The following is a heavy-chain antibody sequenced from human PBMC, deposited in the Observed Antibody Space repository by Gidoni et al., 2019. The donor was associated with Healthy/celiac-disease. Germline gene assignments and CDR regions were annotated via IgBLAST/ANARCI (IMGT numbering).Heavy chain of an antibody. D-gene: IGHD3-22*01. J-gene: IGHJ4*01. CDR3: ARVNYYDSSGYYLGFDY. CDR1: GFTFSRYS. Sequence: EVQLVESAGGLVKPGGSLRLSCAASGFTFSRYSMNCVRQDPGKGLEGVSSISSSSSYIYYADSVKDRFTISRDNAKNSLYLQMNSLRAEDTAVYYCARVNYYDSSGYYLGFDYWGQGTLVTVSS. V-gene: IGHV3-21*01. CDR2: ISSSSSYI.